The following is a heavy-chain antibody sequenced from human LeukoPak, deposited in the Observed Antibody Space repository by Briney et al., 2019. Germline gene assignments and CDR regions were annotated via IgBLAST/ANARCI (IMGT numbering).Heavy chain of an antibody. CDR2: ISWNSGSI. V-gene: IGHV3-9*01. CDR3: AKGASIAVAGTLDY. Sequence: PGGSLRLSCAVSGFTFDDYATHWVRQAPGKGLEWVSGISWNSGSIDYADSVKGRFTISRDNAKNSLYLQMNSLRAEDTALYYCAKGASIAVAGTLDYWGQGTLVTVSS. CDR1: GFTFDDYA. D-gene: IGHD6-19*01. J-gene: IGHJ4*02.